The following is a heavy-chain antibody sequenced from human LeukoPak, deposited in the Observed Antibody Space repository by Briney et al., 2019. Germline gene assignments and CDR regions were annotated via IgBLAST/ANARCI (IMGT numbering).Heavy chain of an antibody. CDR3: ARGSYCNNTSCYPRPMDV. Sequence: PGGSLRLSCVASGFTFGYYDMHWVRQGTGKGLEWVSTIHTASDTYYPGSVKGRFTISREDAKNSLYLQMTSLRAGDTAVYFCARGSYCNNTSCYPRPMDVWGKGTTVTVSS. CDR2: IHTASDT. V-gene: IGHV3-13*01. CDR1: GFTFGYYD. D-gene: IGHD2-2*01. J-gene: IGHJ6*04.